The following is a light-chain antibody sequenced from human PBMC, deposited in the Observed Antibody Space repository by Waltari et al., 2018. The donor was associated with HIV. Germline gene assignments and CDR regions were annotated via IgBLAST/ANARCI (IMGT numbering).Light chain of an antibody. CDR3: QQTNSFPIT. J-gene: IGKJ5*01. CDR1: QGIANW. Sequence: DIQMTQSPSSVSASVGDRVTMTCRATQGIANWVAWYQQKPGKAPKLLIHGASILQGGVPSRCSGSGSGTFFTLTINSLQPEDFATYFCQQTNSFPITFGQGTRLDTK. V-gene: IGKV1D-12*01. CDR2: GAS.